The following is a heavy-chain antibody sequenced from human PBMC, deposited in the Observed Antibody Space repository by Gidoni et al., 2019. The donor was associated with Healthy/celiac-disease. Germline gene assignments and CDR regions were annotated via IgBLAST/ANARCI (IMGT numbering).Heavy chain of an antibody. D-gene: IGHD4-17*01. V-gene: IGHV4-61*02. CDR1: GGSISSGSYY. CDR3: ARGDYGGNGYYFDY. J-gene: IGHJ4*02. Sequence: QVQLQESGPGLVKPSQTLSLTCTVSGGSISSGSYYCSWIRQPAGTGLEWIGRIYTSGSTNYNPSLKSRVTISVDTSKNQFSLKLSSVTAADTAVYYCARGDYGGNGYYFDYWGQGTLVTVSS. CDR2: IYTSGST.